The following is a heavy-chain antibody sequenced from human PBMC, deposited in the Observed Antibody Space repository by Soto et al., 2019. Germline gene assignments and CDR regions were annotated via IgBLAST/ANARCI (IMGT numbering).Heavy chain of an antibody. V-gene: IGHV1-69*02. Sequence: SVKVSCKASGGTFSSYTISWVRQAPGQGLEWMGRIIPILGIANYAQKFQGRVTITADKSTSTAYMELSSLRSEDTAVYYCATGGRPFGGVIPSAFDIWGQGTMVTVS. CDR1: GGTFSSYT. D-gene: IGHD3-16*02. CDR3: ATGGRPFGGVIPSAFDI. CDR2: IIPILGIA. J-gene: IGHJ3*02.